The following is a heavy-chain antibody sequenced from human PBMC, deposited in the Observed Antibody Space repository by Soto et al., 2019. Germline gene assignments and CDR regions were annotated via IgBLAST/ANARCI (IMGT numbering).Heavy chain of an antibody. V-gene: IGHV3-30-3*01. CDR1: GFTFSSYA. J-gene: IGHJ4*02. Sequence: GGSLRLSCAASGFTFSSYAMHWVRQAPGKGLEWVAVISYDGSNKYYADSVKGRFTISRDNSKNTLYLQMNSLRAEDTAVYYCARDHQSGMTTVTLPSTWGQGTLVTVSS. D-gene: IGHD4-17*01. CDR3: ARDHQSGMTTVTLPST. CDR2: ISYDGSNK.